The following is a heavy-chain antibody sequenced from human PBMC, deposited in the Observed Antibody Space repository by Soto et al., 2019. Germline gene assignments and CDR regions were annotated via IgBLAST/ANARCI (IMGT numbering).Heavy chain of an antibody. V-gene: IGHV1-18*01. J-gene: IGHJ4*02. CDR2: ISAYNGNT. CDR1: GYMFTSYG. D-gene: IGHD3-10*01. CDR3: ARDKADGSGRSYGY. Sequence: QVQLVQSGAEVKKPGASVKVSCKASGYMFTSYGISWVRQAPGQGLEWMGWISAYNGNTNYAQKVQGRVTMTTATXXSTAYRELRSLRSDVTAVYYCARDKADGSGRSYGYWGQGTLGTVSS.